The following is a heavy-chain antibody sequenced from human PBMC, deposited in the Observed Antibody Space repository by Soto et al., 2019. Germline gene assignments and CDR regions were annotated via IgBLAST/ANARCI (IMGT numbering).Heavy chain of an antibody. D-gene: IGHD3-3*01. CDR2: IFSNDEK. J-gene: IGHJ5*02. V-gene: IGHV2-26*01. Sequence: SGPTLVNPTETLTLTCTFSGFSLINARMGVSWIRQPPGKALEWLAHIFSNDEKSYSTSLKSRLTISKDTSKSQVVLTMTNMDPVDTATYYCARTGYDFWSGYINWFDPWGQGTLVTVSS. CDR1: GFSLINARMG. CDR3: ARTGYDFWSGYINWFDP.